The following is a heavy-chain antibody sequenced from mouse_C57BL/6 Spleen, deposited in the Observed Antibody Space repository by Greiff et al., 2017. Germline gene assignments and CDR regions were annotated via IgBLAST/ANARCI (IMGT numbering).Heavy chain of an antibody. CDR3: ARDSNYVNYAMDY. CDR2: INPYNGDT. Sequence: VQLKQSGPELVKPGASVKISCKASGYSFTGYFMNWVMQSHGKSLEWIGRINPYNGDTFYNQKFKGKATLTVDKSSSTAHMELRSLTSEDSAVYYCARDSNYVNYAMDYWGQGTSVTVSS. V-gene: IGHV1-20*01. CDR1: GYSFTGYF. J-gene: IGHJ4*01. D-gene: IGHD2-5*01.